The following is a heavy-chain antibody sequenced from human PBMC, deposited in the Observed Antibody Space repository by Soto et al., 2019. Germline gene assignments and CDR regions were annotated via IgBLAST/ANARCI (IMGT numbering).Heavy chain of an antibody. CDR3: ATLCGGACFTDY. J-gene: IGHJ4*02. CDR1: GYTFTSYT. CDR2: INTGNGNT. V-gene: IGHV1-3*04. D-gene: IGHD2-21*02. Sequence: QVQLVQSGAEVKKPGASVKVSCRASGYTFTSYTMHWVRQAPGQRREWMGWINTGNGNTKYSQKFQGRVTITRDTSARTAYMELSSLRSEDTAVYYCATLCGGACFTDYWGQGTLVTVSS.